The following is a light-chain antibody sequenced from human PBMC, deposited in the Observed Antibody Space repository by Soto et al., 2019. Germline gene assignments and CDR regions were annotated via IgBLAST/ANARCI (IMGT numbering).Light chain of an antibody. Sequence: DIQMTQSPSTLSASVGDRVTITCRASQSTGDSLAWYQQKPWKAPYLLISDVSSLERGVPSRFSGSGSGTEFTLTISSMQPDDFATFYCQQYNGYSRTFGQGTKVDIK. CDR3: QQYNGYSRT. CDR1: QSTGDS. V-gene: IGKV1-5*01. CDR2: DVS. J-gene: IGKJ1*01.